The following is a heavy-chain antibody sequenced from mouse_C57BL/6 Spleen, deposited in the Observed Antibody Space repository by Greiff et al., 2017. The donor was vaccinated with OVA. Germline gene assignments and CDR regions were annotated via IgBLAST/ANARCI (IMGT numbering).Heavy chain of an antibody. J-gene: IGHJ2*01. CDR2: ISNGGGST. CDR1: GFTFSDYY. D-gene: IGHD1-1*01. Sequence: EVKLVESGGGLVQPGGSLKLSCAASGFTFSDYYMYWVRQTPEKRLEWVAYISNGGGSTYYPDTVQGRFTISRDNAKNTLYLQMSRLKSEDTAMYYCARRDGSGGYFDYWGQGTTLTVSS. CDR3: ARRDGSGGYFDY. V-gene: IGHV5-12*01.